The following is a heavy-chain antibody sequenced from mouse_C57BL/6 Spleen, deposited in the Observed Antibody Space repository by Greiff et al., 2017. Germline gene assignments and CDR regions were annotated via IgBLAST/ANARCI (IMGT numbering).Heavy chain of an antibody. D-gene: IGHD2-4*01. Sequence: QVQLQQSGPELVKPGASVKISCKASGYAFSSSWMNWVKQRPGKGLEWIGRIYPGDGDTNYNGKFKGKATLTADKSSSTAYMQLSSLTSEDSAVXFCAREGIYYDYDDAMDYWGQGTSVTVSS. CDR3: AREGIYYDYDDAMDY. CDR2: IYPGDGDT. CDR1: GYAFSSSW. V-gene: IGHV1-82*01. J-gene: IGHJ4*01.